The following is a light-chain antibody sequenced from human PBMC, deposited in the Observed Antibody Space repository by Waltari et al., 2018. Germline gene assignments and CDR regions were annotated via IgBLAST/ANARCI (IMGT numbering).Light chain of an antibody. Sequence: QSVLTQPPSVSQAPRQRVTTSCSGSSSNIGKNAVNWYQQLPGKAPKLLIYYDDLLPSGVSDRFSGSKSGTSASLAISGLQSEDEAYYYCAVWDDSLNGVVFGGGTKLTVL. J-gene: IGLJ2*01. V-gene: IGLV1-36*01. CDR3: AVWDDSLNGVV. CDR1: SSNIGKNA. CDR2: YDD.